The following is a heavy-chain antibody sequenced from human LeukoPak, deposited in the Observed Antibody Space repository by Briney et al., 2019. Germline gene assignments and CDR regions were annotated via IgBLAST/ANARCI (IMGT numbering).Heavy chain of an antibody. CDR1: GGSISSYY. CDR3: AREHYYGSGSYYNYYYGMDV. V-gene: IGHV4-4*07. CDR2: IYTSGST. J-gene: IGHJ6*02. D-gene: IGHD3-10*01. Sequence: SETLSLTCTVSGGSISSYYWSWIRQPAGKGLEWIGRIYTSGSTNYNPSLKSRVTISVDTSKNQFSLKLSSVTAADTAVYHCAREHYYGSGSYYNYYYGMDVWGQGTTVTVSS.